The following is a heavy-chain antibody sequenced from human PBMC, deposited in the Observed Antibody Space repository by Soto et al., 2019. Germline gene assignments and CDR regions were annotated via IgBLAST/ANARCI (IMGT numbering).Heavy chain of an antibody. Sequence: QVQLQESGPGLVKPSETLSLTCTVSGGSISSYYWRWIRQPAGKGLQWIGRIYTSWRTNYNPSLRSRVTMSVDTSKNQFSLKLSSVTGAVTSVYYCGRDAAAGSSVWFDPWGLGTLVTVSA. CDR3: GRDAAAGSSVWFDP. J-gene: IGHJ5*02. CDR1: GGSISSYY. D-gene: IGHD6-13*01. CDR2: IYTSWRT. V-gene: IGHV4-4*07.